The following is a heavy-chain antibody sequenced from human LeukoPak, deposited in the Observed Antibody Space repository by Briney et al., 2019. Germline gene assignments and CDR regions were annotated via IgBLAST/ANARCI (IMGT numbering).Heavy chain of an antibody. V-gene: IGHV2-5*02. CDR3: AHRPFNSYLYGGDWFDP. CDR1: GFSLSTRGVG. D-gene: IGHD1-26*01. J-gene: IGHJ5*02. CDR2: IYWDDDQ. Sequence: SGPTLVKPTQTLTLTCTFSGFSLSTRGVGVGWIRQPPGKALEWLGCIYWDDDQRYSPSLNSRLTITKDTSKNQVVLTMTNMDTVDTGTYYCAHRPFNSYLYGGDWFDPWGQGTLVIVSS.